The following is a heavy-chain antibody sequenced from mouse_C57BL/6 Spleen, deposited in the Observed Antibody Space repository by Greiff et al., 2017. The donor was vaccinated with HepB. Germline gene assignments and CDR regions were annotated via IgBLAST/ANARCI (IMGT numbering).Heavy chain of an antibody. CDR3: ASLNWEGY. CDR2: ISSGGSYT. D-gene: IGHD4-1*01. Sequence: EVQRVESGGDLVKPGGSLKLSCAASGFTFSSYGMSWVRQTPDKRLEWVATISSGGSYTYYPDSVKGRFTISRDNAKNTLYLQMSSLKSEDTAMYYCASLNWEGYWGQGTTLTVSS. CDR1: GFTFSSYG. J-gene: IGHJ2*01. V-gene: IGHV5-6*01.